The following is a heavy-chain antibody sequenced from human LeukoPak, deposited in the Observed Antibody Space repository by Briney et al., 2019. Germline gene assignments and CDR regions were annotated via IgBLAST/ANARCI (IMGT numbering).Heavy chain of an antibody. CDR3: ARHRDLYCYDYIHV. CDR2: IYYSGNT. CDR1: GRCISSYY. J-gene: IGHJ6*03. Sequence: VEPSETLSLTCSVSGRCISSYYRSWIRQPPGKGLEWVGYIYYSGNTNYNPSLKSRVTISVDTSKNQLSLKLSSVTAAATPVYYCARHRDLYCYDYIHVWGKGTTVSVSS. V-gene: IGHV4-59*01.